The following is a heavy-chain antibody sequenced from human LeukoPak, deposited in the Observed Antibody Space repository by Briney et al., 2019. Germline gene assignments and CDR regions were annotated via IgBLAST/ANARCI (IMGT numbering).Heavy chain of an antibody. V-gene: IGHV5-51*01. Sequence: GESLKISCQGSGYTFTNYWIGWVRQMPGKGLEWMGIIYPGDSDTKYSPSFQGQVTISVDKSISTAYLQWSSLEASDTAMYYCARLRGYKDLGYMDVWGKGTTVTVSS. CDR2: IYPGDSDT. D-gene: IGHD5-18*01. CDR1: GYTFTNYW. CDR3: ARLRGYKDLGYMDV. J-gene: IGHJ6*03.